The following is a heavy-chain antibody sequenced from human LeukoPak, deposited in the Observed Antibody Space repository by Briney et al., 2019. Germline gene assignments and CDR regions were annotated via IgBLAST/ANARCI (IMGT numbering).Heavy chain of an antibody. CDR2: ISGSGGST. D-gene: IGHD6-13*01. V-gene: IGHV3-23*01. CDR1: GFTFSSYA. J-gene: IGHJ4*02. Sequence: PGGSLRLSCAASGFTFSSYAMSWVRQAPGKGLEWVSAISGSGGSTYYADSVKGRFTISRDNSKNTLYLKMNSLRAEDTAVYYCAKDPQVLVRFDYWGQGNLVTVSS. CDR3: AKDPQVLVRFDY.